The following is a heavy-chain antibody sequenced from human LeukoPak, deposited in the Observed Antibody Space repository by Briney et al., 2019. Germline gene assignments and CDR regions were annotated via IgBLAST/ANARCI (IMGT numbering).Heavy chain of an antibody. CDR2: IYYSGST. D-gene: IGHD4-17*01. J-gene: IGHJ6*03. CDR1: GGSISSYY. CDR3: ARVGDPLTTVTNYMDV. V-gene: IGHV4-59*01. Sequence: SETLSLTCTVSGGSISSYYWSWIRQPPGKGLEWIGYIYYSGSTNYNPSLESRVTISVDTSKNQFSLKLSSVTAADTAVYYCARVGDPLTTVTNYMDVWGKGTTVTISS.